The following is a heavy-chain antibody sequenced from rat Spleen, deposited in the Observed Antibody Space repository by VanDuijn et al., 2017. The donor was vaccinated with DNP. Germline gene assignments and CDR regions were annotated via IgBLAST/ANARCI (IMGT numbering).Heavy chain of an antibody. CDR2: INYDGSST. Sequence: EVQLVESGGGLVQPGRSMKLSCAASGFTFSNYGMARVRQAPKKGLEWVAYINYDGSSTYYRDSVKGRFTISRDNAKSTLYLQMDSLRSEDTATYYCTTGQLLDYWGQGVMVTVSS. V-gene: IGHV5-20*01. J-gene: IGHJ2*01. CDR3: TTGQLLDY. D-gene: IGHD1-10*01. CDR1: GFTFSNYG.